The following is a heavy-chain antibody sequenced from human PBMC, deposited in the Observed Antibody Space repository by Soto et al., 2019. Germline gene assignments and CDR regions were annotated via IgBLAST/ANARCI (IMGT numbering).Heavy chain of an antibody. Sequence: QVQLVQSGAEEKKPGASVKVSCKASGYTFTSYAVHWVRQAPGQRLEWMGWINAGNGNTKYSEKFQGRVTITRDPSASKAYMEPSSLRSEDTAVYYCARSSSYYFIDDYWGQGTLVTVSS. CDR1: GYTFTSYA. CDR3: ARSSSYYFIDDY. J-gene: IGHJ4*02. D-gene: IGHD3-22*01. V-gene: IGHV1-3*05. CDR2: INAGNGNT.